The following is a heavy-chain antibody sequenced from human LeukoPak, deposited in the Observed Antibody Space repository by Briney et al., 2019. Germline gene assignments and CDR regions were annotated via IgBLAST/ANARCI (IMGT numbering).Heavy chain of an antibody. CDR2: ISGDSGSI. D-gene: IGHD2-2*01. J-gene: IGHJ4*02. CDR1: GFTFDDYA. Sequence: PGRSLRLSCAASGFTFDDYAMHWVRHAPGKGLEWVSGISGDSGSIVYADSVEGRLPISRDHPKNSLYLQMHSLRGEDTLFYYCAKDLAPFVVVPAATGFDYWGQGTLVTVSS. CDR3: AKDLAPFVVVPAATGFDY. V-gene: IGHV3-9*01.